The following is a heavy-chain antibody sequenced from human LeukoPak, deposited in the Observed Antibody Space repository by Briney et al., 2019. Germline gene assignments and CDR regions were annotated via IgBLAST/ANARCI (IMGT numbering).Heavy chain of an antibody. V-gene: IGHV1-18*01. D-gene: IGHD2-2*01. Sequence: GASVKVSCKASGYTFTSYGISWVRQAPGQGLEWMGWISAYNGNTNYAQKLQGRVTMTTDTSTSTAYMELRSLRSDDTAVYYCARGRFRYCSSSSCYAQNWFDPWGQGTLVTVSS. CDR3: ARGRFRYCSSSSCYAQNWFDP. CDR1: GYTFTSYG. J-gene: IGHJ5*02. CDR2: ISAYNGNT.